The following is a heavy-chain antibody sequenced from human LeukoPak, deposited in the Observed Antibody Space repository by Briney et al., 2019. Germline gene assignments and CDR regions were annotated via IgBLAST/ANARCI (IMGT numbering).Heavy chain of an antibody. CDR2: IYYSGST. Sequence: SETLSLTCTVSGDSITSGDYYWSWIRQPPGKGLEWIGYIYYSGSTYYSPSLKSRVAISVDTSKNQFSLKLSSVTAADTAVYYCARVLMFGYGGRPRTPYFDYWGQGTLVTVSS. CDR1: GDSITSGDYY. J-gene: IGHJ4*02. V-gene: IGHV4-30-4*01. CDR3: ARVLMFGYGGRPRTPYFDY. D-gene: IGHD4-23*01.